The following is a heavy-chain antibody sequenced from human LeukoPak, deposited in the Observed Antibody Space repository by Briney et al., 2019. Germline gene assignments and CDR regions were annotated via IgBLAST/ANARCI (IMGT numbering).Heavy chain of an antibody. D-gene: IGHD2-2*01. CDR3: ARQKCTSTSCVTKNAFDI. V-gene: IGHV4-4*09. CDR1: VAISGYY. J-gene: IGHJ3*02. CDR2: IYTSGSA. Sequence: PWETLCLTCTVSVAISGYYWSWIRQPPGKGLEWIGYIYTSGSANYNPSLQTRVTISVDTSKHQSPLDMSSVTGGDTAVYYCARQKCTSTSCVTKNAFDIWGQRTTVTVSS.